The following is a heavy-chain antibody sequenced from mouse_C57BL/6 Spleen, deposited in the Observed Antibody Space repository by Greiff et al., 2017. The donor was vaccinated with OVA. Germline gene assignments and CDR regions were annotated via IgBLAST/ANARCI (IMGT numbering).Heavy chain of an antibody. CDR3: ARGELTGTPVDD. CDR1: GYTFTDYY. J-gene: IGHJ2*01. D-gene: IGHD4-1*01. V-gene: IGHV1-76*01. Sequence: QVTLKESGAELVRPGASVKLSCKASGYTFTDYYINWVKQRPGQGLEWIARIYPGSGNTYYNEKFKGKATLTAEKSSSTAYMQLSSLTSEDSAVYFCARGELTGTPVDDWGQGTTLTVSS. CDR2: IYPGSGNT.